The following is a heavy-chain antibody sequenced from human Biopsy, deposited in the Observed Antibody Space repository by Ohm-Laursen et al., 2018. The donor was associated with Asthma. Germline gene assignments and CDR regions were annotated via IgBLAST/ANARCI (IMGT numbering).Heavy chain of an antibody. Sequence: TLTLTSTFSGFSLSTSGVGVGWIRQPPGKGLEWIGSIYYSGSTYYNPSLKSRVTISADTSKNHFSLEVTSVTAADTAVYYCARAASSSSYWYFDLWGRGDLVTVSS. CDR3: ARAASSSSYWYFDL. D-gene: IGHD6-6*01. V-gene: IGHV4-39*02. CDR1: GFSLSTSGVG. CDR2: IYYSGST. J-gene: IGHJ2*01.